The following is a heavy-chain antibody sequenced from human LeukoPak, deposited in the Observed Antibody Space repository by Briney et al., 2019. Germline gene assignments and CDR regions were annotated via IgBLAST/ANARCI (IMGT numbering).Heavy chain of an antibody. CDR1: GYTFTGYY. CDR3: ARERSGYGSGPRRYYYMDV. V-gene: IGHV1-2*02. Sequence: ASVKVSCKASGYTFTGYYMHWVRQAPGQGLEWMGWINPNSGGTNYAQKFQGRVTMTRDTSISTAYMELSRLRSDDTAVYYCARERSGYGSGPRRYYYMDVWGKGTTVTVSS. CDR2: INPNSGGT. J-gene: IGHJ6*03. D-gene: IGHD3-10*01.